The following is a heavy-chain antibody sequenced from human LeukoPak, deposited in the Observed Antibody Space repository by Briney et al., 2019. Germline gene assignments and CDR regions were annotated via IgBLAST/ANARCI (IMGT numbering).Heavy chain of an antibody. CDR3: AKSGPVAGSLMRGFDY. CDR2: IYSDGRT. Sequence: GGSLRLSCAASGFTVSSNYMSWVRQAPGKGLEWVSVIYSDGRTYYADSVKGRFTISRDNSKNTLYLETNSLRAEDTAVYYCAKSGPVAGSLMRGFDYWGQGTLVTVSS. J-gene: IGHJ4*02. D-gene: IGHD6-19*01. CDR1: GFTVSSNY. V-gene: IGHV3-53*01.